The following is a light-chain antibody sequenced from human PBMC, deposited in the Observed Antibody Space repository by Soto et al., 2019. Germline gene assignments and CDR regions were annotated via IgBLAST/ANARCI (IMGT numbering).Light chain of an antibody. CDR2: DVT. J-gene: IGLJ1*01. CDR1: SSDVGGYIC. CDR3: CSHSASYTFV. V-gene: IGLV2-11*01. Sequence: QSALSPPRSGSGSPGQSVTISCTGTSSDVGGYICVSWYQQHPGKAPQLIFYDVTLRPSGVPDRYSGSKSGNSVSLSISGLQAGDEADYYSCSHSASYTFVFGTGTKVTVL.